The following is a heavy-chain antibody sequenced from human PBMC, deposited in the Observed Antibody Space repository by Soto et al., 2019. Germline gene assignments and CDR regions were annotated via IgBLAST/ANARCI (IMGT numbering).Heavy chain of an antibody. D-gene: IGHD6-25*01. V-gene: IGHV3-72*01. CDR2: IKNKANSYIT. J-gene: IGHJ4*02. CDR3: ARVRLGVTTRLFDY. CDR1: GFTFSDNY. Sequence: EVQLVETGGGLVQPGGSLRLSCEASGFTFSDNYMDWVRQAPGKGLEWVGRIKNKANSYITEYAASVKGRFTISRDDSKSSLELQMNSLKAEDTAVYYCARVRLGVTTRLFDYWGQGTLVTVSS.